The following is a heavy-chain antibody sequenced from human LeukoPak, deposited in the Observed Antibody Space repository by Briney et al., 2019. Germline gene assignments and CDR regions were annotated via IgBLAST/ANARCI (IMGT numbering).Heavy chain of an antibody. CDR2: ISAGGGST. CDR3: AKYQRQWLPKGGFDY. J-gene: IGHJ4*02. V-gene: IGHV3-23*01. Sequence: GGSLRLSCAASEFTFSSYAMQWVRQAPGKGLEWVSGISAGGGSTWYADSVKGRFTISRDNSKNTLYLQMDNLRAEDTAVYYCAKYQRQWLPKGGFDYWGQGTLVTVSS. CDR1: EFTFSSYA. D-gene: IGHD6-19*01.